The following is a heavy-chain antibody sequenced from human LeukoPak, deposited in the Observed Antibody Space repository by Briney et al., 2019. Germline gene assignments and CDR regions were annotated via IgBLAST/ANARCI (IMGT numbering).Heavy chain of an antibody. CDR3: ARRARIRGYMDV. J-gene: IGHJ6*03. V-gene: IGHV4-39*01. CDR2: IYYSGSH. Sequence: MPSETLSLTCTVSGGSISSNNYFWGWIRQPPGKGLEWIGSIYYSGSHYYNPSLRSRLTISVDTSKNQFSLKLSSVTAADTAVYYCARRARIRGYMDVWGKGTTVTASS. CDR1: GGSISSNNYF. D-gene: IGHD2-15*01.